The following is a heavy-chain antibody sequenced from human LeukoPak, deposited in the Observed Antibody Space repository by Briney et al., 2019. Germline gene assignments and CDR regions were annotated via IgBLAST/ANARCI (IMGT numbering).Heavy chain of an antibody. Sequence: ASVKVSCKASGGTFSSYAIIWVRQAPGQGLEWMGRIIPILGIANYAQKFQGRVTITADKSTSTAYMELSSLRSEDTAVYYCARGYAFSPDDAFDIWGQGTMVTVSS. CDR3: ARGYAFSPDDAFDI. J-gene: IGHJ3*02. CDR2: IIPILGIA. D-gene: IGHD2-2*01. V-gene: IGHV1-69*04. CDR1: GGTFSSYA.